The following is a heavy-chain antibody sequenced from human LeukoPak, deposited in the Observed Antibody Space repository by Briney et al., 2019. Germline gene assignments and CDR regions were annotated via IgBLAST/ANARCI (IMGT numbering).Heavy chain of an antibody. Sequence: PGGSLRLSCEASGVTFSSYVMSWVRQAPVKGPEWVSGISGSGGGTYYADSVKGRFAISRDNSKNTLYLQMNSLRDEDTAVYYCARIPHYFDYWGQGTLVTVSS. CDR3: ARIPHYFDY. J-gene: IGHJ4*02. CDR2: ISGSGGGT. V-gene: IGHV3-23*01. CDR1: GVTFSSYV.